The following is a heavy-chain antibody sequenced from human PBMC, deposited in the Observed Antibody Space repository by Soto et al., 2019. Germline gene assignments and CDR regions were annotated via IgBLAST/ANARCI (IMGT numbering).Heavy chain of an antibody. CDR3: ARDSSSSGMIYGMDV. CDR1: GYTFTSYD. J-gene: IGHJ6*02. CDR2: MNPNSGNT. V-gene: IGHV1-8*01. Sequence: ASVKVSCKASGYTFTSYDINWVRQATEQGLEWMGWMNPNSGNTGYAQKFQGRVTMTRNTSISTAYMELSSLRSEDTAVYYCARDSSSSGMIYGMDVWGQGTTVTVSS. D-gene: IGHD6-6*01.